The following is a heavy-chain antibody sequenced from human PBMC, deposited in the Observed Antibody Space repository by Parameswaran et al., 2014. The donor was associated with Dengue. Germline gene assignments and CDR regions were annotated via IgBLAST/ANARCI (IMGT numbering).Heavy chain of an antibody. CDR2: IKQDGSDL. D-gene: IGHD3-10*01. CDR3: ARRRMLRGVVRLLLAPYFDL. V-gene: IGHV3-7*01. Sequence: RWIRQPPGKGLEWVANIKQDGSDLYYVDSVKGRFTISRDNAKNSLSLQMNNLRAEDTAIYYCARRRMLRGVVRLLLAPYFDLWGQGALVTVSS. J-gene: IGHJ4*02.